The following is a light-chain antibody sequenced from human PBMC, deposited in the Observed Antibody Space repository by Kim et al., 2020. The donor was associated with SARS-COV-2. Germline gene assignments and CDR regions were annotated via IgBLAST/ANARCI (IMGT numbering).Light chain of an antibody. J-gene: IGLJ2*01. CDR1: TAVVTSCHF. V-gene: IGLV7-46*01. CDR2: DIT. Sequence: PGVTVTLSRCSSTAVVTSCHFSFGFKQKPGQAPSTLIYDITLRHSWTPARFSGSLLGDKAALPLSGARPEVEADYYCILYYSGVRVFGGGTKLTVL. CDR3: ILYYSGVRV.